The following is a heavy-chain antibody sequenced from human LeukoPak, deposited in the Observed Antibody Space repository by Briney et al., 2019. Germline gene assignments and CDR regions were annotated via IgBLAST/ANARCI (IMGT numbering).Heavy chain of an antibody. CDR2: IVVGSGNT. D-gene: IGHD2/OR15-2a*01. CDR1: GFTFSNSA. V-gene: IGHV1-58*01. J-gene: IGHJ4*02. CDR3: AADVIYESD. Sequence: SVKVSCKASGFTFSNSALQWVRQARGQRHEWIGWIVVGSGNTNYAQKFQERVTIARDMSTSTAYMELSSLRSEDAAVYYCAADVIYESDWGQGTLVTVSS.